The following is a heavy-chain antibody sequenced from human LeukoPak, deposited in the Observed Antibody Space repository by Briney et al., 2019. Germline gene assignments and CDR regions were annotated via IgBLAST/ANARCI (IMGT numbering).Heavy chain of an antibody. CDR1: GGAISSYY. Sequence: NPSETLSLTCAVSGGAISSYYWSWIRQPPGKGLEWIGYIYYSGSTNYNPSLKSRVTISVDTSKNQFSLKLSSVTAADTAVYYCARDYSFVVPAARHGDAFDIWGQGTMVTVSS. J-gene: IGHJ3*02. D-gene: IGHD2-2*01. CDR3: ARDYSFVVPAARHGDAFDI. V-gene: IGHV4-59*01. CDR2: IYYSGST.